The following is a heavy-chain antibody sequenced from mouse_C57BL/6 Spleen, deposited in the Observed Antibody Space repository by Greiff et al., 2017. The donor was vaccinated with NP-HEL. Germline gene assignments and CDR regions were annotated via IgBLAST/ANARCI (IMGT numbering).Heavy chain of an antibody. Sequence: VQLQQSGAELVMPGASVKLSCKASGYTFTSYWMHWVKQRPGQGLEWIGEIDPSDSYTNYNQKFKGKSTLTVDKSSSTAYMQLSSLTSEDSAVYYCATNWDVFDYWGQGTTLTVSS. CDR2: IDPSDSYT. CDR1: GYTFTSYW. D-gene: IGHD4-1*01. J-gene: IGHJ2*01. V-gene: IGHV1-69*01. CDR3: ATNWDVFDY.